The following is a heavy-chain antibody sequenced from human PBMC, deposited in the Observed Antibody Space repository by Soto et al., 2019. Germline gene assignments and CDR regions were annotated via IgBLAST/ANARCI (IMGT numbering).Heavy chain of an antibody. V-gene: IGHV4-30-2*01. J-gene: IGHJ5*02. CDR2: VYQSGNA. CDR3: ARVEYDTKTYYDDQ. CDR1: GGSIRSGGYS. Sequence: QLQLQESGSGLVKPSQTLSLTCAVSGGSIRSGGYSWSWIRQAPGKGLEWIGYVYQSGNAYYNPSLQSRVAMSIDRSKNEFSLRLSSVTAADTAVYYGARVEYDTKTYYDDQWGQGVLVTVSP. D-gene: IGHD3-3*01.